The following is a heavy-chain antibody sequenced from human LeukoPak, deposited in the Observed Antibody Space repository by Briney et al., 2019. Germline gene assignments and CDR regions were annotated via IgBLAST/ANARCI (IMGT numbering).Heavy chain of an antibody. CDR1: GGSLSSYY. D-gene: IGHD6-6*01. Sequence: SETLSLTCTVSGGSLSSYYWSWIRQPAGKGLEWIGRIYTSGSTNYNPSLKSRVTISEDTSKNQFSLKLSSVTAADTAVYYCARDGPSQQLVRVSHYYYGMDVWGQGTTVTVSS. J-gene: IGHJ6*02. V-gene: IGHV4-4*07. CDR3: ARDGPSQQLVRVSHYYYGMDV. CDR2: IYTSGST.